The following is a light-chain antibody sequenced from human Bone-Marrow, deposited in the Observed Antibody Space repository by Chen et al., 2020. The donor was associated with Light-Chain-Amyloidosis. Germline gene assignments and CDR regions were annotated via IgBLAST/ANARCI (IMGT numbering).Light chain of an antibody. Sequence: SYVLTHPPSGSVAPGHTARISCEGHNIGDKSVHWFQQRPGQAPVLVIYNDVGRPSGIPERVSGTNSGNTATLTFSRVEAGDEADYYCQVWDSRSDHWVFGGGTKLTVL. V-gene: IGLV3-21*02. CDR3: QVWDSRSDHWV. CDR2: NDV. J-gene: IGLJ3*02. CDR1: NIGDKS.